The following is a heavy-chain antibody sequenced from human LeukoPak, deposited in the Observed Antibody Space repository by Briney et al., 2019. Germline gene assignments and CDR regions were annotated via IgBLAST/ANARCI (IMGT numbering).Heavy chain of an antibody. CDR1: RYTFTTYG. J-gene: IGHJ4*02. CDR2: SSVYTGNT. D-gene: IGHD3-22*01. CDR3: AREPDSARDFDY. V-gene: IGHV1-18*01. Sequence: GAPLKVSCKASRYTFTTYGISWVRHAPGHGLEWRGWSSVYTGNTNYAQNFQGRVAMSKDTATSTAYKKLRSLRYDDTAGYYCAREPDSARDFDYGGKGTRDSVST.